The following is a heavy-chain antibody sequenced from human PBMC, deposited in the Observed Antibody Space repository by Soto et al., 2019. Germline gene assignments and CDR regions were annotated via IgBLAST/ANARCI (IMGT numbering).Heavy chain of an antibody. V-gene: IGHV3-66*01. D-gene: IGHD2-15*01. CDR2: IYNEFT. CDR1: GFTVTEIY. CDR3: VREPRYCSGGSCSIMGDAFDL. J-gene: IGHJ3*01. Sequence: EVQLVESGGGLVQPGGSLRLSCVASGFTVTEIYMNWVRQAPGKGLEWVSVIYNEFTDYADSVRGRFSISTDSSKNALYLQMNSLRAADAAVYYCVREPRYCSGGSCSIMGDAFDLWGQGTMFTVSS.